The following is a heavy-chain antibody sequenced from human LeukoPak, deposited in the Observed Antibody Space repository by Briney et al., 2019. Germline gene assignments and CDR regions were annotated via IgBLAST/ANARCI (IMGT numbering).Heavy chain of an antibody. CDR1: GFTFSDYA. Sequence: GGSLRLSCAASGFTFSDYAMSWVRQAPGKGLEWVSAIVGSGGSAYYADSVKGRFTISRDNSKNTLYLQMNSLRAEDTAVYYCASRYCGGGSCYNRYYFDYWGQGTLVTVSS. V-gene: IGHV3-23*01. CDR3: ASRYCGGGSCYNRYYFDY. J-gene: IGHJ4*02. CDR2: IVGSGGSA. D-gene: IGHD2-15*01.